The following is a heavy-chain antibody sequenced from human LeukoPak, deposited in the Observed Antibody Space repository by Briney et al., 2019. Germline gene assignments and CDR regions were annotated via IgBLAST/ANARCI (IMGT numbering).Heavy chain of an antibody. D-gene: IGHD3-3*01. CDR2: IRIQAYGGTT. CDR3: TRDPRFGALAGRGYFDY. CDR1: GFTFGDYA. V-gene: IGHV3-49*04. Sequence: PGRSLRLSCTSSGFTFGDYAMSWVRQAPGKGLEWVGFIRIQAYGGTTEYAASVKGRFTISRDDSKSIAYLQMNSLKTEDTAVYYCTRDPRFGALAGRGYFDYWGQGTLVTVSS. J-gene: IGHJ4*02.